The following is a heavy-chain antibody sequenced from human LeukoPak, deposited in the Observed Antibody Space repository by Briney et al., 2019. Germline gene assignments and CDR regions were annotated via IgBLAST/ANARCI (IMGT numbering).Heavy chain of an antibody. CDR3: ASLEKLLWFGGPRIDY. CDR2: IIPIFGTA. D-gene: IGHD3-10*01. Sequence: GASVKVSCKASGGTFSSYAISWVRQAPGQGLEWMGGIIPIFGTANYAQKFQGRVTITADKSTSTAYMELSSLRSEDTAVYYCASLEKLLWFGGPRIDYWGQGTLVTVSS. J-gene: IGHJ4*02. CDR1: GGTFSSYA. V-gene: IGHV1-69*06.